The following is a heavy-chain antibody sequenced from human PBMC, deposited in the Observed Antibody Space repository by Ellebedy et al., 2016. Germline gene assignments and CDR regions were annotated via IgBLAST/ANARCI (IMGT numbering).Heavy chain of an antibody. J-gene: IGHJ6*03. V-gene: IGHV1-3*01. Sequence: ASVKVSCKASGYTFTSYAMHWVRQAPGQRLEWMGWINAGNGNTKYSQKFQGRVTITRDTSASTAYMELSSLRSEDTAVYYCARPGIAAAGNYYYMDVWGKGTTVTVSS. CDR1: GYTFTSYA. CDR3: ARPGIAAAGNYYYMDV. CDR2: INAGNGNT. D-gene: IGHD6-13*01.